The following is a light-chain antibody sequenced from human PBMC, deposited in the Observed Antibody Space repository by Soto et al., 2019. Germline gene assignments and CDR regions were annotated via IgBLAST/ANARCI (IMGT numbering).Light chain of an antibody. CDR2: GAS. V-gene: IGKV3-15*01. J-gene: IGKJ5*01. CDR3: QQYNNRPPIT. CDR1: QSVSSK. Sequence: SQSPYTLSVSPGETITLSCRASQSVSSKLAWYQQKPGQAPRPLIYGASTRATGIPARFSGSGSGTEFPLTISSLQSEDFAIYYCQQYNNRPPITFGQGTRLEIK.